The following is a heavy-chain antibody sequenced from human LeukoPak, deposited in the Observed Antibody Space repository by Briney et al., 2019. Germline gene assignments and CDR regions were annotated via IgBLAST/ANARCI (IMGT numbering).Heavy chain of an antibody. D-gene: IGHD1-1*01. Sequence: PSETLSLTCTVSGGSISTSNYYWGWVRQPPGKGLEWIGNIFYSGSTYYSPSLKSRVTISLDTSRNQFSLKLSSVTAADTAVYYCAKWGIGNNWDIGDHWGQGTLVTVSS. J-gene: IGHJ4*02. V-gene: IGHV4-39*07. CDR3: AKWGIGNNWDIGDH. CDR1: GGSISTSNYY. CDR2: IFYSGST.